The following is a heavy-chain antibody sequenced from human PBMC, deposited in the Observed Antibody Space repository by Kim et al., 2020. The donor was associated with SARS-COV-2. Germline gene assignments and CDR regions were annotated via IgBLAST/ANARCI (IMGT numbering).Heavy chain of an antibody. Sequence: SETLSLTCTVSGGSISSGGYYWSWIRQHPGKGLEWIGYIYYSGSTYYNPSLKSRVTISVDTSKNQFSLKLSSVTAADTAVYYCARGPSDYYGSGSYYYWGQGTLVTVSS. V-gene: IGHV4-31*03. CDR2: IYYSGST. J-gene: IGHJ4*02. CDR3: ARGPSDYYGSGSYYY. D-gene: IGHD3-10*01. CDR1: GGSISSGGYY.